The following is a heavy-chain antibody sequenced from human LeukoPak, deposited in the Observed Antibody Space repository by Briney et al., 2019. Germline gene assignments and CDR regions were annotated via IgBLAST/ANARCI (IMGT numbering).Heavy chain of an antibody. J-gene: IGHJ6*03. CDR2: IWYDGSNK. Sequence: PGGSLRLSCAASGFTFSSYGMHWVRQAPGKGLEWVAVIWYDGSNKYYADSVKGRFTISRDNSKNTLYLQMNSLRAEDTAVYYCAREEDYGSGYYMGVWGKGTTVTVSS. CDR1: GFTFSSYG. D-gene: IGHD3-10*01. V-gene: IGHV3-33*01. CDR3: AREEDYGSGYYMGV.